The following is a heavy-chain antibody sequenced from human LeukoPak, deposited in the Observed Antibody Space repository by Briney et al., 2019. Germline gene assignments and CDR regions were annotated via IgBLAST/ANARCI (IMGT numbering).Heavy chain of an antibody. CDR3: AKGVRSAIFGPLNY. CDR1: GFTFSSYA. CDR2: ISGSGGST. D-gene: IGHD3-3*01. V-gene: IGHV3-23*01. J-gene: IGHJ4*02. Sequence: PGGSLRLSCAASGFTFSSYAMSWVRQAPGKGLEWVSAISGSGGSTYYADSVKGRFTISRDNSKNTLYLQMNSLRAKDTAVYYCAKGVRSAIFGPLNYWGQGTLVTVSS.